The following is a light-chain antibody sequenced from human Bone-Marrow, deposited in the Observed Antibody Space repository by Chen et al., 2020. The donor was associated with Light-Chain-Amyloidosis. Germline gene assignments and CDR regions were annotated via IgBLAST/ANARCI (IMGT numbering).Light chain of an antibody. CDR3: QSADSSGTYEVI. J-gene: IGLJ2*01. CDR1: VLPTKY. CDR2: RDT. V-gene: IGLV3-25*03. Sequence: YELTQPPSGSVPPGQTARITCSGDVLPTKYAYWYQQKPGQAPVLVIHRDTERPSGISERFSGSSSGTTATLTISGVQAEDEADYHCQSADSSGTYEVIFGGGIKLTVL.